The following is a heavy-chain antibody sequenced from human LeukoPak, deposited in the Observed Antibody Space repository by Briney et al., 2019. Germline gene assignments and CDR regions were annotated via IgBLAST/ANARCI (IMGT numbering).Heavy chain of an antibody. CDR3: ARSSSLLLQGYYFDY. CDR1: GGSICGGSYY. D-gene: IGHD3-22*01. CDR2: IYTSGST. J-gene: IGHJ4*02. V-gene: IGHV4-61*02. Sequence: SETLSLTCTVSGGSICGGSYYWSWIRQPAGKGLEWIGRIYTSGSTNYNPSLKSRVTISVDTSNNQFFLKLSSRTGAETAVYYCARSSSLLLQGYYFDYWGQGTLVTV.